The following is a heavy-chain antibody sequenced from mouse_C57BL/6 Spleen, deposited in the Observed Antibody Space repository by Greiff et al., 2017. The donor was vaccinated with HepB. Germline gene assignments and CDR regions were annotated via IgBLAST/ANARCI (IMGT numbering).Heavy chain of an antibody. CDR2: IYPGDGDT. CDR3: ARRGQPYFDY. V-gene: IGHV1-82*01. Sequence: QVQLKESGPELVKPGASVKISCKASGYAFSSSWMNWVKQRPGKGLEWIGRIYPGDGDTNYNGKFKGKATLTADKSSSTAYMQLSSLTSEDSAVYFCARRGQPYFDYWGQGTTLTVSS. CDR1: GYAFSSSW. J-gene: IGHJ2*01. D-gene: IGHD3-3*01.